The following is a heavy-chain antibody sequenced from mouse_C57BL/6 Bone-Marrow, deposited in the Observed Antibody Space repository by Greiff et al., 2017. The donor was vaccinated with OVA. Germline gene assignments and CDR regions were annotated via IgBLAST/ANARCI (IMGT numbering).Heavy chain of an antibody. CDR2: ISNLAYSI. Sequence: VQLQQSGGGLVQPGGSLKLSCAASGFTFSDYGMAWVRQAPRKGPEWVAFISNLAYSIYYADTVTGRFTISRENAKNTLYLEMSSLRSEDTAMYYCARKGDYYGSSYWYFDVWGTGTTVTVSS. J-gene: IGHJ1*03. V-gene: IGHV5-15*01. CDR1: GFTFSDYG. D-gene: IGHD1-1*01. CDR3: ARKGDYYGSSYWYFDV.